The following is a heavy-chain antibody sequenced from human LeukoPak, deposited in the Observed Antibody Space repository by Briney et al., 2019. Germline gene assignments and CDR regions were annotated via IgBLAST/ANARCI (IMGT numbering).Heavy chain of an antibody. CDR2: IYYSGST. D-gene: IGHD2-2*01. Sequence: PSQTLSLTCTVSGGSISSGGYYWSWIRQHPGKGLEWIGYIYYSGSTYYNPSLKSRVTISVDTSKNQFSLKLSSVTAADTAVYYCARDRSCSSTSCSLGGWFDRWGQGTLVTVSS. V-gene: IGHV4-31*03. CDR3: ARDRSCSSTSCSLGGWFDR. J-gene: IGHJ5*02. CDR1: GGSISSGGYY.